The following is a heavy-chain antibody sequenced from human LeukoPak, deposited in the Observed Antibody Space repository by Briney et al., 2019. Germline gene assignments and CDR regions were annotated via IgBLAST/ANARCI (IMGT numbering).Heavy chain of an antibody. CDR2: IKQDGSEK. D-gene: IGHD4-17*01. J-gene: IGHJ4*01. Sequence: GGSLRLSCAASGFTFSSYWMSWVRQAPGKGLEWVANIKQDGSEKYYVDSVKGRFTISRDNAKNSLYLQMNSLRAEDTAVYYCARDDTVTTRVGFIDWGHGTLVTVSS. CDR3: ARDDTVTTRVGFID. CDR1: GFTFSSYW. V-gene: IGHV3-7*01.